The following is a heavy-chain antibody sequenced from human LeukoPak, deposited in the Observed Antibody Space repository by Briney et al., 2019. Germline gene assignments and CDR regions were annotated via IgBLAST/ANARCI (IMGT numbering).Heavy chain of an antibody. Sequence: GGSLRLSCSASEFTVSSNYMNWVRQAPGKGREWVAIIYLDASTYHAGSVKGRFTISRDPYKNTVYLQLNSLRAEDTDPYYCARVSPTSGGGMPPFFFDYWGQGALVTVSP. CDR2: IYLDAST. CDR3: ARVSPTSGGGMPPFFFDY. V-gene: IGHV3-53*01. D-gene: IGHD3-16*01. J-gene: IGHJ4*02. CDR1: EFTVSSNY.